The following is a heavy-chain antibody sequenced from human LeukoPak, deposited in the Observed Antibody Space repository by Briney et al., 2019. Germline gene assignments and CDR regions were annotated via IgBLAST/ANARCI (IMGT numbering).Heavy chain of an antibody. J-gene: IGHJ4*02. Sequence: GGSLRLSCAASGFTFSDYYMSWIRQAPGKGLEWVSYISSSGSTIYYADSVKGRFTISRDNAKNSLYLQMNSLRAEDTAVYYCARDQPLLHDILTGHKPAFDYWGQGTLVTVSS. CDR1: GFTFSDYY. V-gene: IGHV3-11*04. CDR2: ISSSGSTI. CDR3: ARDQPLLHDILTGHKPAFDY. D-gene: IGHD3-9*01.